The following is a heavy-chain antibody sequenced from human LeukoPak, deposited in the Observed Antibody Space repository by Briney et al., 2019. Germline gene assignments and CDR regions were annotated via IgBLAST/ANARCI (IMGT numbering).Heavy chain of an antibody. CDR1: GGSISSGGYY. J-gene: IGHJ4*02. V-gene: IGHV4-31*03. CDR3: ARAPPYCSGGSCYATSHFDY. CDR2: IYYSGGT. D-gene: IGHD2-15*01. Sequence: PSETLSLTCTVSGGSISSGGYYWSWIRQHPGKGLEWIGYIYYSGGTYYNPSLKSRVTISVDTSKNQFSLKLSSVTAADTAAYYCARAPPYCSGGSCYATSHFDYWGQGTLVTVSS.